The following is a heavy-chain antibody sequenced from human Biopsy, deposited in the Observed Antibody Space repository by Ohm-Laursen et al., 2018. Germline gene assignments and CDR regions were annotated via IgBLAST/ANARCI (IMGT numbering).Heavy chain of an antibody. CDR3: ARDETGSSVFGPYYYGMDV. CDR2: INPTGGTT. V-gene: IGHV1-46*01. J-gene: IGHJ6*02. CDR1: GYTFTGYH. Sequence: ASVKVSCKASGYTFTGYHVHWVRQAPGQGLEWMGIINPTGGTTSYAEKFQGRVTLTRDTSTGTVYLELNSLIYEDTALYYCARDETGSSVFGPYYYGMDVWGQGTTVTVSS. D-gene: IGHD3-9*01.